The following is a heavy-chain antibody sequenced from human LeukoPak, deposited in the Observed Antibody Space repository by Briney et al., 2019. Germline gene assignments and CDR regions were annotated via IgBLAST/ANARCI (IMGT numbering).Heavy chain of an antibody. CDR1: GGSIASPRHY. J-gene: IGHJ4*02. CDR3: ARHIQSLYYYDTTTYPVI. D-gene: IGHD3-22*01. CDR2: IYYGGSA. Sequence: PSDTLSLTCAVSGGSIASPRHYWGWIRQPPGKGLEWIGNIYYGGSAHYSPSLRSRVTISVDTSKNQFFLKLNSVTAGDTAVYYCARHIQSLYYYDTTTYPVIWGQGTLVTVSS. V-gene: IGHV4-39*01.